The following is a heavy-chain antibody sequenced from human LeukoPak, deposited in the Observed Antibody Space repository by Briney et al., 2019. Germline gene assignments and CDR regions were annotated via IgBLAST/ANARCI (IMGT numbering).Heavy chain of an antibody. Sequence: GGSLRLSCAASGFTVSSNYMSWVRQAPGKGVGWVSVIYSGGSTYYADSVKGRFTLSRDNSKNTLYLQMNSLRAEDTAVYYCARVPVAGTFPIGYMDVWGKGTTVTVSS. CDR3: ARVPVAGTFPIGYMDV. CDR2: IYSGGST. CDR1: GFTVSSNY. D-gene: IGHD6-19*01. V-gene: IGHV3-53*01. J-gene: IGHJ6*03.